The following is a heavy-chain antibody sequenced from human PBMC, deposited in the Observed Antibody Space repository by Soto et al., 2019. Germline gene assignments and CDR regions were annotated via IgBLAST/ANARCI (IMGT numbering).Heavy chain of an antibody. CDR3: AKGAHSSSSRGVDV. J-gene: IGHJ6*02. Sequence: VQLLESGGGLVQPGGSLRLSCAASGFTFSSYAMTWVLQAPGKGLEWVSGIGGSGASTFYADSVKGRFTTSRDTSKNTLYLQLNSLRAEDTAVYYCAKGAHSSSSRGVDVWGQGTTVTVSS. V-gene: IGHV3-23*01. D-gene: IGHD6-6*01. CDR1: GFTFSSYA. CDR2: IGGSGAST.